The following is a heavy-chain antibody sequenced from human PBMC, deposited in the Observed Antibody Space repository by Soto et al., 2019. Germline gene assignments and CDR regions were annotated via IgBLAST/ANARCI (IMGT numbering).Heavy chain of an antibody. D-gene: IGHD2-21*01. Sequence: ASVKVSCKASGYTFTSYAMHWARQAPGQRLEWMGWINAGNGNTKYSQKFQGRVTITRDTSASTAYMELSSLRSEDTAVYYCARVPGYSIGELWGRGTLVIVSS. CDR3: ARVPGYSIGEL. CDR1: GYTFTSYA. CDR2: INAGNGNT. J-gene: IGHJ2*01. V-gene: IGHV1-3*01.